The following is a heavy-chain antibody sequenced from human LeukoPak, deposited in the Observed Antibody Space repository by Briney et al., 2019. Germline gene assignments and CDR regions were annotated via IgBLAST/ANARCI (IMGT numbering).Heavy chain of an antibody. J-gene: IGHJ5*02. V-gene: IGHV1-69*05. D-gene: IGHD5-24*01. Sequence: SVKVSCKASGGTFSSYAISWVRQAPGQGLEWMGGIIPIFGTANYAQKFQGRVTITTDESTSTAYMELSSLRSEDTAGYYCARGEWSDGYNHKFDPWGQGTLVTVSS. CDR1: GGTFSSYA. CDR3: ARGEWSDGYNHKFDP. CDR2: IIPIFGTA.